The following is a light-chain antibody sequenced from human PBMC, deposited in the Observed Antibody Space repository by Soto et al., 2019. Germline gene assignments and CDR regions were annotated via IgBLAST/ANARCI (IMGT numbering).Light chain of an antibody. CDR1: QSISSW. V-gene: IGKV1-5*01. CDR2: DAS. J-gene: IGKJ1*01. Sequence: EIQMTQSPSTLSASVGERVTITCRASQSISSWLAWYQQKPGNAPKLLIYDASSLESGVPSRFSGSGAGTEFTLTISSLQPDYVATYYCQQDNSYSPAFGQGTKVEIK. CDR3: QQDNSYSPA.